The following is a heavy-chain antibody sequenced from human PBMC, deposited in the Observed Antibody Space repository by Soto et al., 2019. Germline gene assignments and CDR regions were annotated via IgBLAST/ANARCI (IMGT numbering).Heavy chain of an antibody. D-gene: IGHD2-15*01. CDR2: IYYSGST. CDR1: GGSISSYY. Sequence: SETLSLTCTVSGGSISSYYWSWIRQPPGKGLEWIGYIYYSGSTNYNPSLKSRVTISVDTSKNQFSLKLSSVTAADTAVYYCARQVVAATNWFDPWGQGTLVTVSS. V-gene: IGHV4-59*01. CDR3: ARQVVAATNWFDP. J-gene: IGHJ5*02.